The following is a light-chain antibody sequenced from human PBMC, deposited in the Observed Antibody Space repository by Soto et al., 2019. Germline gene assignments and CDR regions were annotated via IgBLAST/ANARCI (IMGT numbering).Light chain of an antibody. Sequence: VLTQSPATLSVSPGERVTLSCRASQSVRSNLAWYQQKPGQAPRLLIYGAPIRATGIPARFSGGGSGTEFTLTISSLQSEDFAVYYCQQFNTWPRDTFGQGTKVDIK. CDR1: QSVRSN. CDR3: QQFNTWPRDT. CDR2: GAP. V-gene: IGKV3-15*01. J-gene: IGKJ1*01.